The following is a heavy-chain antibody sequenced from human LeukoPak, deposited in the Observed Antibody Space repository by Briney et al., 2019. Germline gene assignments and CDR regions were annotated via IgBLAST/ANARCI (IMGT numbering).Heavy chain of an antibody. D-gene: IGHD2-15*01. CDR3: ARQPKRLGYCSGGSCYFDY. CDR1: GGSISSYY. Sequence: SETLSLTCTVSGGSISSYYWSWIRQPAVKGLEWIGRIYTSGSTNYNPSLKSRVTISVDTSKNQFSLKLSSVTAADTAVYYCARQPKRLGYCSGGSCYFDYWGQGTLVTVSS. J-gene: IGHJ4*02. CDR2: IYTSGST. V-gene: IGHV4-4*07.